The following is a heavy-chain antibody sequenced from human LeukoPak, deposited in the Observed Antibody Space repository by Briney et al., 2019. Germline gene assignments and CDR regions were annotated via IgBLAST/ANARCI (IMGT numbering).Heavy chain of an antibody. D-gene: IGHD7-27*01. J-gene: IGHJ5*02. CDR3: ARYERSDQHWGFDP. V-gene: IGHV1-2*02. CDR2: INPNSGGT. Sequence: ASVKVSCKASGYTFTGYYMHWVRQAPGQGLEWMGWINPNSGGTNCAQKFQGRVTMTRDTSISTAYMELSRLRSDDTAVYYCARYERSDQHWGFDPWGQGTLVTVSS. CDR1: GYTFTGYY.